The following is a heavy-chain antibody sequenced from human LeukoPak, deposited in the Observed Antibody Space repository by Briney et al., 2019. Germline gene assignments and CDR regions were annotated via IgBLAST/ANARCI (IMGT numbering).Heavy chain of an antibody. D-gene: IGHD2-2*01. CDR3: ARLADCSSSSCRSFDY. V-gene: IGHV1-18*01. CDR2: ISTYNGDT. Sequence: ASVKVSCKASGYTFKTYAVSWVRQAPGQGLEWMGWISTYNGDTKYSQNFQGRVTMTRDTSISTAYMELSRLRSDDTAVYYCARLADCSSSSCRSFDYWGQGTLVTVSS. CDR1: GYTFKTYA. J-gene: IGHJ4*02.